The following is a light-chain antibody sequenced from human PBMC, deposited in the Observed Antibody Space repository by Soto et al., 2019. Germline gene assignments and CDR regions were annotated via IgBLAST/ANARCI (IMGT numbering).Light chain of an antibody. CDR2: GAS. J-gene: IGKJ5*01. V-gene: IGKV3-20*01. CDR1: QSVSSSY. Sequence: EIVMTQSPGTLSLSPGERATLSCKASQSVSSSYLAWYRQKPGQAPRLLIHGASSRAPGIQDRVSGSGSGTDFTLTISRLEPEDFAVYYCQQYGSTPSFTFGQGTRL. CDR3: QQYGSTPSFT.